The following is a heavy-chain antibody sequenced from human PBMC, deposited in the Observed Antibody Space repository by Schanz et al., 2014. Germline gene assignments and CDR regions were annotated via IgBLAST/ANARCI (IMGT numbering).Heavy chain of an antibody. D-gene: IGHD3-3*01. Sequence: EVQLVESGGGLVQPGGSLRLSCAASGFTFSTYCMSWVRQAPGKRLEWVANIKQDESERSYVDSVKGRFTISRDNAKNSLYLQMNSLRAEDTAVYYCARDKGGYYPFDYWGQGTLVTVSS. CDR2: IKQDESER. V-gene: IGHV3-7*01. CDR3: ARDKGGYYPFDY. J-gene: IGHJ4*02. CDR1: GFTFSTYC.